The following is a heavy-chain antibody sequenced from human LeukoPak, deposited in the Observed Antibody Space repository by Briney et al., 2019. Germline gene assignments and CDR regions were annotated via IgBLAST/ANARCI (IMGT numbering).Heavy chain of an antibody. J-gene: IGHJ5*02. V-gene: IGHV3-33*06. CDR2: IWSDATNM. D-gene: IGHD4-11*01. Sequence: PGRSLRLSCATSGFTFSRYGMHWVRQAPGKGLEWVAVIWSDATNMYYGDSVKGRFVISRDNSKNTIYLQMNSLRVEDTAVYYCAKDAQRGFDYSNSLQSWGQGTLVTVSS. CDR3: AKDAQRGFDYSNSLQS. CDR1: GFTFSRYG.